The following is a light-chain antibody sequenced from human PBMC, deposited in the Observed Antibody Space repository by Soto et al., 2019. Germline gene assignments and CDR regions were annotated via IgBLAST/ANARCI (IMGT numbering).Light chain of an antibody. J-gene: IGKJ4*01. Sequence: AIRMTQSPSSFSASTGDRVTITCRASQGISSYVAWYQQKPGKAPKLLIYAASTLQSGVPSRFSGSGSGTDFTLTISCLQSEDVATYYCQQYYSYLALTFGGGTKVEIK. V-gene: IGKV1-8*01. CDR3: QQYYSYLALT. CDR2: AAS. CDR1: QGISSY.